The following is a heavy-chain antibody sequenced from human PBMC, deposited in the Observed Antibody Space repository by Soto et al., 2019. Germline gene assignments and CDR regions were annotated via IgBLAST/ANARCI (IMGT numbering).Heavy chain of an antibody. D-gene: IGHD3-3*01. J-gene: IGHJ6*02. CDR3: ARDGRDYDFWSGFHV. CDR2: INPSGGST. CDR1: GYTFTSYY. Sequence: GASVKVSCKASGYTFTSYYMHWVRQAPGQGLEWMGIINPSGGSTSYAQKFQGRVTMTRDTSTSTVYMELSSLRSEDTAVYYCARDGRDYDFWSGFHVWGQGTTVTVSS. V-gene: IGHV1-46*01.